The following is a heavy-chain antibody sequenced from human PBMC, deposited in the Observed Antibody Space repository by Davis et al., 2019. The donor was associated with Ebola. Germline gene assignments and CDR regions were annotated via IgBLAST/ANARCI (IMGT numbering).Heavy chain of an antibody. CDR1: GFTFSSHD. Sequence: PGGSLRLSCAASGFTFSSHDMHWVRQTTGKGLEWVSGIGTAGGTYYIGSVKGRFTISRENAENSLYLQMNYLTPGDTAVYYCVREATVVAAPGMSEAFDMWGQGTMVIVSS. CDR2: IGTAGGT. D-gene: IGHD6-13*01. V-gene: IGHV3-13*01. CDR3: VREATVVAAPGMSEAFDM. J-gene: IGHJ3*02.